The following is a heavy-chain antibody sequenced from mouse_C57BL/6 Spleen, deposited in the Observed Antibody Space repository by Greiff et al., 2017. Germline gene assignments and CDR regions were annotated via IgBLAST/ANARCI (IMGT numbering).Heavy chain of an antibody. V-gene: IGHV5-4*03. Sequence: EVKLQESGGGLVKPGGSLKLSCAASGFTFSSYAMSWVRQTPEKRLEWVATISDGGSYTYYPDNVKGRFTISRDNAKNNLYLQMSHLKSEDTAMYYCARGGITRGYFDYWGQGTTLTVSS. J-gene: IGHJ2*01. CDR2: ISDGGSYT. D-gene: IGHD2-4*01. CDR1: GFTFSSYA. CDR3: ARGGITRGYFDY.